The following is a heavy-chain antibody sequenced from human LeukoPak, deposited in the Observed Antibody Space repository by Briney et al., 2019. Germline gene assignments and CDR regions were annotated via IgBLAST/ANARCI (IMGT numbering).Heavy chain of an antibody. J-gene: IGHJ4*02. V-gene: IGHV4-61*02. CDR2: IYTSGST. CDR1: GGSISSGHYY. CDR3: ARERSDDYGDYVPDY. Sequence: SETLSLTCTVSGGSISSGHYYWSWIRQHPGKGLEWIGRIYTSGSTNYNPSLKSRVTMSVDTSKNQFSLKLSSVTAADTAVYYCARERSDDYGDYVPDYWGQGTLVTVSS. D-gene: IGHD4-17*01.